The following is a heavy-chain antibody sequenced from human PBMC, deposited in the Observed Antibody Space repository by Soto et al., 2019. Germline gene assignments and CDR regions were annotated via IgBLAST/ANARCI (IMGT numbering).Heavy chain of an antibody. CDR1: GFTFSSYG. Sequence: QVQLVESGGGVVQPGRSLRLSCAASGFTFSSYGIHWVRQAPGKGLEWVAVISYDGSNKYYADSVKGRFTISRDNSKNTLKLPMNSLRAEDTAVYYCAKGAYAVVAASYFDYWGQGTRVTVSS. CDR3: AKGAYAVVAASYFDY. CDR2: ISYDGSNK. V-gene: IGHV3-30*18. J-gene: IGHJ4*02. D-gene: IGHD2-15*01.